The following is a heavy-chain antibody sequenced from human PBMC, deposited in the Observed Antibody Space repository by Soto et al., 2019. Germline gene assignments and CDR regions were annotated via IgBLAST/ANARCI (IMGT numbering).Heavy chain of an antibody. CDR2: IYHSGTT. V-gene: IGHV4-59*01. CDR3: ARDMPYAAGSLAGCDY. CDR1: GDSITGSY. J-gene: IGHJ4*02. D-gene: IGHD1-26*01. Sequence: QVQLRESGPGLVKPSETLYLTCTVSGDSITGSYWSWIRQPPGKTLEWIGYIYHSGTTTYNPSLKILVSISVDTSNNQFPRRLTSVISADTALYYCARDMPYAAGSLAGCDYWGQGILVTVSS.